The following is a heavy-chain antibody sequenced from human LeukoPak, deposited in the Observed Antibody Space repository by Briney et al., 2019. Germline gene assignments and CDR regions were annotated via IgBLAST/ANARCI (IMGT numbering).Heavy chain of an antibody. D-gene: IGHD6-13*01. CDR2: ISGSGGST. CDR3: AKCPGRSRYNRFGP. CDR1: GFTFSIYA. Sequence: GGSLRLSCAASGFTFSIYAMSWVRQAPGKGLEWVSAISGSGGSTYYADSVKGRFTISRDNSKNTLYLQMNSLRAEDTAVYYCAKCPGRSRYNRFGPWGQGTLVPLPS. V-gene: IGHV3-23*01. J-gene: IGHJ5*02.